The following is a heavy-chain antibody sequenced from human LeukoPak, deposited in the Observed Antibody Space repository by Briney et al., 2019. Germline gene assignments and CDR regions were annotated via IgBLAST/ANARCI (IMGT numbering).Heavy chain of an antibody. CDR1: GFTFSSSW. V-gene: IGHV3-7*03. CDR2: IKEDGSEI. D-gene: IGHD5-24*01. J-gene: IGHJ4*02. CDR3: ARDLWWLQFDY. Sequence: GGSLRLSCAASGFTFSSSWMSWVRQAPGKGLEWVAHIKEDGSEIYYVDSLKGRFTISRDNARNSLYLQMNSLRAEDTAVYYCARDLWWLQFDYWGQGALVTVSS.